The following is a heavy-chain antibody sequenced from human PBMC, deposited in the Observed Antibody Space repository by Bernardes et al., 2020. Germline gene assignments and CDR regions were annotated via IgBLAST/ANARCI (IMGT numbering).Heavy chain of an antibody. CDR3: AKTNWGNVYDAFDI. J-gene: IGHJ3*02. CDR2: ITGSGGMT. CDR1: GFTFSSYA. V-gene: IGHV3-23*01. Sequence: GGSLRLSCAASGFTFSSYAMSWVRQAPGKGLEWVSIITGSGGMTYNADSVKGRLTISRDNSKNTLYLQMKSLRAEDTAVYYCAKTNWGNVYDAFDIWGQGTLVTVSS. D-gene: IGHD7-27*01.